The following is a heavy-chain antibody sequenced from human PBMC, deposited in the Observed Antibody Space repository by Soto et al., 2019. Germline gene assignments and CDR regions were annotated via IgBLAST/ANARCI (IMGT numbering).Heavy chain of an antibody. CDR2: ISYDGSNK. CDR3: AKDGYCSGGSCSFDAFDI. J-gene: IGHJ3*02. D-gene: IGHD2-15*01. V-gene: IGHV3-30*18. CDR1: GFTFSSYG. Sequence: GGSLRLSCAASGFTFSSYGMHWVRQAPGKGLEWVAVISYDGSNKYYADSVKGRFTISRDNSKNTLYLQMNSLRAEDTAVYYCAKDGYCSGGSCSFDAFDIWGQGTMVTVSS.